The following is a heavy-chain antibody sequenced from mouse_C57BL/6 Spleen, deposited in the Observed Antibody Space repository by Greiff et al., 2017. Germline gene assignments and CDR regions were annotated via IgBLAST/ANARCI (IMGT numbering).Heavy chain of an antibody. Sequence: VQLQQSDAELVKPGASVKISCKVSGYTFTDHTIHWMKQRPEQGLEWIGYIYPRDGSTKYNEKFKGKATLTADKSSSTAYMQLNSLTSEDSAVYFCARDYYGSTHYYAMDYWGQGTSGTVSS. CDR2: IYPRDGST. J-gene: IGHJ4*01. CDR3: ARDYYGSTHYYAMDY. D-gene: IGHD1-1*01. V-gene: IGHV1-78*01. CDR1: GYTFTDHT.